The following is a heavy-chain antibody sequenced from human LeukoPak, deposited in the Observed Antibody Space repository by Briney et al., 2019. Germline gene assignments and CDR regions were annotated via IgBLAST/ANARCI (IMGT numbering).Heavy chain of an antibody. CDR3: AKDKIWGEDYFDY. J-gene: IGHJ4*02. D-gene: IGHD3-16*01. Sequence: GGSLRLSCAASGIIVSNNYMSWVRQAPGRGLEWVSVIYSGGSTYYADSVKGRFTISRDNSKNTLYLQMNSLRAEDAAVYYCAKDKIWGEDYFDYWGQGTLVTVSS. CDR1: GIIVSNNY. CDR2: IYSGGST. V-gene: IGHV3-66*01.